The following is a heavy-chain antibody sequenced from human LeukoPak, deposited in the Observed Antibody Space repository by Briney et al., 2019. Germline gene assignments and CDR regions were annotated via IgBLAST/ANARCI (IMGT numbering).Heavy chain of an antibody. CDR2: IYYSGRT. Sequence: SETLSLTCTVSGGSISSYYWSWIRQPPGKGLERIGYIYYSGRTNYNPSLKSRVTISVDTSKNQFSLKLSSVTAADTAVYYCARGSGERGIAAAAKQVGNWFDPWGQGTLVTVSS. V-gene: IGHV4-59*01. D-gene: IGHD6-13*01. CDR3: ARGSGERGIAAAAKQVGNWFDP. J-gene: IGHJ5*02. CDR1: GGSISSYY.